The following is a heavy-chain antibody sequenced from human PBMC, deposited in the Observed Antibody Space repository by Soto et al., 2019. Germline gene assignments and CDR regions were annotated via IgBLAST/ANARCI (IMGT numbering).Heavy chain of an antibody. V-gene: IGHV3-15*01. J-gene: IGHJ4*02. CDR2: IKSKTDGGTT. Sequence: PGGSLRLSCAASGFTFSSYWMSWVRQAPGKGLEWVGRIKSKTDGGTTDYAAPVKGRFTISRDDSKNTLYLQMNSLKTEDTAVYYCTTSATVERAEEVFDYWGQGTLVTVSS. CDR3: TTSATVERAEEVFDY. D-gene: IGHD4-17*01. CDR1: GFTFSSYW.